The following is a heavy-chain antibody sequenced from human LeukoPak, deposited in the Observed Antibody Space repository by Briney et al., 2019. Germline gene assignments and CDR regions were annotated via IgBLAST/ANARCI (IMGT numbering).Heavy chain of an antibody. CDR3: ARCPKGVHYYYMDV. Sequence: TLSLTCTVSGGSINNYYWSWIRQPPGKGLEWIGYTSYSGNTDYNPSLKSRVTISVGTSKNQFSLKLTSVTAADTAVYYCARCPKGVHYYYMDVWGKGTTVTVSS. V-gene: IGHV4-59*01. CDR1: GGSINNYY. J-gene: IGHJ6*03. CDR2: TSYSGNT.